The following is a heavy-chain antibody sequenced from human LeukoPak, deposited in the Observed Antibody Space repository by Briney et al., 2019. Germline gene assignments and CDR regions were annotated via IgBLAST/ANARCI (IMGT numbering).Heavy chain of an antibody. V-gene: IGHV2-5*02. J-gene: IGHJ5*02. CDR3: AEDGIRYFDWLPTNWFDP. CDR2: IYWDDDK. CDR1: GFSLSTSGVG. D-gene: IGHD3-9*01. Sequence: SGPTLVNPTQTLTLTCTFSGFSLSTSGVGVGWIRQPPGKALEWLALIYWDDDKRYSPSLKSRLTITKDTSKNQVVLTMTNMDPVDTAIFFQAEDGIRYFDWLPTNWFDPWGQGTLVTVSS.